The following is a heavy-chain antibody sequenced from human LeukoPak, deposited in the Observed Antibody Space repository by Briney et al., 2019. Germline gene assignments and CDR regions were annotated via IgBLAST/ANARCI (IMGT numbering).Heavy chain of an antibody. CDR3: ARPNWKDGAFDM. V-gene: IGHV4-59*08. CDR2: IYYSGST. CDR1: GGSISSYY. Sequence: PSETLSLTCTVSGGSISSYYWSWIRQPPGKGLEWIGYIYYSGSTNYNPSLKSRVTISVDTSKNQFSLKLSSVTAADTAVYYCARPNWKDGAFDMWGQGKMFTVSS. D-gene: IGHD1-1*01. J-gene: IGHJ3*02.